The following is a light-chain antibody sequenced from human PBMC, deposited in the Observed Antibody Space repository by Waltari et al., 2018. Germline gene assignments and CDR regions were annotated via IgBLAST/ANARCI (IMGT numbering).Light chain of an antibody. CDR3: QQTYSVPLT. J-gene: IGKJ4*01. Sequence: DIQMTQSPSSLSASVGDRVTITCRPSQSIRTYLNWYQQKPGKAPKVVISAVSTLQRGVPSRFSGSGSGTDFTLTISSLQPEDFATYYCQQTYSVPLTFGGGTKVEVK. CDR2: AVS. CDR1: QSIRTY. V-gene: IGKV1-39*01.